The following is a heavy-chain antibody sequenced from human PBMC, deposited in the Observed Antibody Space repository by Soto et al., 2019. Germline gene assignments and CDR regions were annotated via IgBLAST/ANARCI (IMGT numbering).Heavy chain of an antibody. J-gene: IGHJ5*02. Sequence: QVQLQESGPGLVKPSETLSLTCTVSGGSVSSGSYYWSWIRQPPGKGLEWIGYIYYSGDTNYNPSLKSRVTISVDTSKTQFSLKLSSVTAADTAVYYCARAQLAYYDFWSGYRPRRVEGWFDPWGQGTLVTVSS. CDR1: GGSVSSGSYY. CDR2: IYYSGDT. V-gene: IGHV4-61*01. D-gene: IGHD3-3*01. CDR3: ARAQLAYYDFWSGYRPRRVEGWFDP.